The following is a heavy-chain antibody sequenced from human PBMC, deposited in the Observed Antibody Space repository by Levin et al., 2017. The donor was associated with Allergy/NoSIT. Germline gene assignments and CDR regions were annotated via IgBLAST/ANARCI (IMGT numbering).Heavy chain of an antibody. CDR2: ISYDGSNK. J-gene: IGHJ5*02. D-gene: IGHD3-3*01. Sequence: LSLTCAASGFTFSSYGMHWVRQAPGKGLEWVAVISYDGSNKYYADSVKGRFTISRDNSKNTLYLQMNSLRAEDTAVYYCAKEMQVWVERYWFDPWGQGTLVTVSS. CDR1: GFTFSSYG. CDR3: AKEMQVWVERYWFDP. V-gene: IGHV3-30*18.